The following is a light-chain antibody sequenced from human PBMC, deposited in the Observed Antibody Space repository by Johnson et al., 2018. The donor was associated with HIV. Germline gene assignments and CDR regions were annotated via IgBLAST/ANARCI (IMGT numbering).Light chain of an antibody. CDR1: SSNIGNNY. Sequence: QSLLTQPPSVSAAPGQKVTISCSGTSSNIGNNYVSWYQQFTGTAPKLVIHDNNKRPSGIPDRFSGSKSGTSATLGITGLQTGDEADYYCGTWDSSLSAGGANYVFGTGTKVTVL. CDR2: DNN. J-gene: IGLJ1*01. V-gene: IGLV1-51*01. CDR3: GTWDSSLSAGGANYV.